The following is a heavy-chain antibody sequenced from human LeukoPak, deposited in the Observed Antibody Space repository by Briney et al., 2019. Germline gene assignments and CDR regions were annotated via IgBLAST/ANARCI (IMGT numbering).Heavy chain of an antibody. CDR3: ARDNYYDSSGYYYYFDY. V-gene: IGHV3-21*01. Sequence: KTGGSLRLSCAASDFTFSSYTMNWVRQAPGKGLEWVSSISSSSIYIYYADSVKGRFTISRDNAKNSLYLQMNSLRAEDTAVYYCARDNYYDSSGYYYYFDYWGQGTLVTVSS. CDR2: ISSSSIYI. J-gene: IGHJ4*02. D-gene: IGHD3-22*01. CDR1: DFTFSSYT.